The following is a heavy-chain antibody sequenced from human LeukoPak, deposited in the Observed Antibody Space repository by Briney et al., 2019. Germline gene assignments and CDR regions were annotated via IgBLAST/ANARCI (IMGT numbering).Heavy chain of an antibody. CDR2: IIPIFGTA. V-gene: IGHV1-69*05. Sequence: ASVKVSCKPSGGTFSSYAISWVRQAPGQGLEWMGGIIPIFGTANYAQKFQGRVTITTDESTSTAYMELSSLRSEDTAVYYCARERVVPAASHFDYWGQGTLVTVSS. D-gene: IGHD2-2*01. CDR3: ARERVVPAASHFDY. CDR1: GGTFSSYA. J-gene: IGHJ4*02.